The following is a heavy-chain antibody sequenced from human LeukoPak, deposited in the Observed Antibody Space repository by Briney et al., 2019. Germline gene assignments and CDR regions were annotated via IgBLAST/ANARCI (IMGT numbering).Heavy chain of an antibody. D-gene: IGHD6-25*01. CDR1: GGSISSYY. J-gene: IGHJ4*02. V-gene: IGHV4-59*08. CDR3: ARSGGSTGSRNKYYFDY. Sequence: SETLSLTCTVSGGSISSYYWSWIRQPPGKGLEWIGYIYYSGSTNYNPSLKSRVTISVDTSKNQFSLKLSSVTAADTAVYYCARSGGSTGSRNKYYFDYWGQGTLVTVSS. CDR2: IYYSGST.